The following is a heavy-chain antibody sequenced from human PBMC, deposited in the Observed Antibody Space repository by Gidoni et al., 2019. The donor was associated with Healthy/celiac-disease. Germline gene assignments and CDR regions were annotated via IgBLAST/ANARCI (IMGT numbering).Heavy chain of an antibody. D-gene: IGHD2-15*01. J-gene: IGHJ4*02. CDR1: GGTFSSYT. Sequence: QVQRVQSGPAVKKPGSSAKVSCKASGGTFSSYTISWVRQAPGQGLEWMGRIIPILGIANYAQKFQGRVTITADKSTSTAYMELSSLRSEDTAVYYCARGAGVVVAATPLDYWGQGTLVTVSS. CDR2: IIPILGIA. V-gene: IGHV1-69*02. CDR3: ARGAGVVVAATPLDY.